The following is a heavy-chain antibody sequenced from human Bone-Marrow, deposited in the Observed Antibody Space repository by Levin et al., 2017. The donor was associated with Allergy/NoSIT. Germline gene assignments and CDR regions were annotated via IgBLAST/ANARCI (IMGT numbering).Heavy chain of an antibody. CDR3: ARGDADGSGSYYGH. Sequence: VASVKVSCTASGYTFNYYGIAWVRQAPGQGLEWMGWISAYTGNTNYAQKFQGRVSMTTDTSTSTAFMDLRSLRSDDTAVYYCARGDADGSGSYYGHWGQGTLVTVSS. CDR1: GYTFNYYG. D-gene: IGHD3-10*01. CDR2: ISAYTGNT. V-gene: IGHV1-18*01. J-gene: IGHJ4*01.